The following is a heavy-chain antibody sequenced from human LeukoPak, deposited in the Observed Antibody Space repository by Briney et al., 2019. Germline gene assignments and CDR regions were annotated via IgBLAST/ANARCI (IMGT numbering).Heavy chain of an antibody. Sequence: GGSLRLSCAASGFTFSSHWMSWVRRAPGKGLEWVANINQDGSDKYYVDPVKGRFTISRDNAKNSLYLQMSSLRVEDTALYYCARVDGYNSGWFDFWGQGTLVTVSS. CDR2: INQDGSDK. CDR3: ARVDGYNSGWFDF. D-gene: IGHD6-19*01. CDR1: GFTFSSHW. V-gene: IGHV3-7*05. J-gene: IGHJ4*02.